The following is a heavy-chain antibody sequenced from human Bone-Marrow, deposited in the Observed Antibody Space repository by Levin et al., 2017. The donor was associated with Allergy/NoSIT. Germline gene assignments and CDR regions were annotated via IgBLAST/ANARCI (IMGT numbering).Heavy chain of an antibody. Sequence: PSETLSLTCTVSGASISNGDHYWSWIRQLPGRGLEWIGNIHHSGSTYYNPSLQSRVIISVDTSQDQFSLRLNSLTAADTAIYFCARVVGCSGGSCLLGYYYYMDVWGKGTTVTVSS. D-gene: IGHD2-15*01. J-gene: IGHJ6*03. CDR3: ARVVGCSGGSCLLGYYYYMDV. V-gene: IGHV4-31*03. CDR1: GASISNGDHY. CDR2: IHHSGST.